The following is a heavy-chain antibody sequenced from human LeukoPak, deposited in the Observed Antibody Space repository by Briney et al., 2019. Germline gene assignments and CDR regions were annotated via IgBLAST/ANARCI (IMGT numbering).Heavy chain of an antibody. CDR1: GGSISSYY. CDR3: ARAGYDFWSGYYTEGGFDY. Sequence: PSETLSLTCTVSGGSISSYYWSWIRQHPGKGLEWIGYIYYSGSTYYNPSLKSRVTISVDTSKNQFSLKLSSVTAADTAVYYCARAGYDFWSGYYTEGGFDYWGQGTLVTVSS. CDR2: IYYSGST. V-gene: IGHV4-59*06. D-gene: IGHD3-3*01. J-gene: IGHJ4*02.